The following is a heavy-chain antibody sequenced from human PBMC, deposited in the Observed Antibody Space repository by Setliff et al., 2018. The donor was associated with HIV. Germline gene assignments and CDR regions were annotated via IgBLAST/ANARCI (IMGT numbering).Heavy chain of an antibody. Sequence: TLSLTCTVTGGSISSYYWSWIRQPAGKGLEWIGRIFSSGSTSYNSSLKSRVTMSVDTSKNQFSLRLTSVTAADTAVYYCARDPVITMMVGPKFYFDYWGQGILVTVSS. D-gene: IGHD3-22*01. CDR2: IFSSGST. J-gene: IGHJ4*02. CDR3: ARDPVITMMVGPKFYFDY. V-gene: IGHV4-4*07. CDR1: GGSISSYY.